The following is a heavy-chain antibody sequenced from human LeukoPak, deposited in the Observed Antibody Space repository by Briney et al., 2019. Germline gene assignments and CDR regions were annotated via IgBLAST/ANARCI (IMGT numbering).Heavy chain of an antibody. CDR2: IGTAGDT. J-gene: IGHJ6*02. D-gene: IGHD1-26*01. Sequence: PGGSLRLSCAASGFTFSSYDMHWVRQATGKGLEWVSAIGTAGDTYYPGSVKGRFTISRDNAKISLYLQMTSLRAGDTAVYYWARNAGTISGSYGYGMDVWGQGTTVTVSS. CDR3: ARNAGTISGSYGYGMDV. V-gene: IGHV3-13*01. CDR1: GFTFSSYD.